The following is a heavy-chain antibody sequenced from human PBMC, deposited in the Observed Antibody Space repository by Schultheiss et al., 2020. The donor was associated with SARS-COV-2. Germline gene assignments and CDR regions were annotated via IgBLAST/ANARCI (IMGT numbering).Heavy chain of an antibody. CDR1: GGSISSSNW. CDR3: ARGGWYYDFWSGYYNGYYFDY. D-gene: IGHD3-3*01. CDR2: IYYSGST. V-gene: IGHV4-4*02. Sequence: SETLSLTCAVSGGSISSSNWWSWVRQPPGKGLEWIGYIYYSGSTNYNPSLKSRVTISVDTSKNQFSLKLSSVTAADTAVYYCARGGWYYDFWSGYYNGYYFDYWGQGTLVTVSS. J-gene: IGHJ4*02.